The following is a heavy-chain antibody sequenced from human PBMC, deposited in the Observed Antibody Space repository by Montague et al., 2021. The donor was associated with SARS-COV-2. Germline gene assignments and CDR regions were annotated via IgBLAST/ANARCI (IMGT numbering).Heavy chain of an antibody. J-gene: IGHJ4*02. V-gene: IGHV4-39*07. Sequence: SETLSLTCTVSGGSIRSTTFYWSWIRQSPGKGLEWIGYIYESDTSYYNPSLKSRVSISLDTPHHQSSLKLTPLIVADTAFYYCVTPGKTAVAGQFDFWGPGTLVTVSS. CDR2: IYESDTS. D-gene: IGHD6-19*01. CDR3: VTPGKTAVAGQFDF. CDR1: GGSIRSTTFY.